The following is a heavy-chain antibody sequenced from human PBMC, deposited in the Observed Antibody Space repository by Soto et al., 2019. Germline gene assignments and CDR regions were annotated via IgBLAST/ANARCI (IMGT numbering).Heavy chain of an antibody. CDR3: ARHGPSAFEYFQH. CDR1: GGSFSAYY. V-gene: IGHV4-34*01. CDR2: INHSGGT. Sequence: SETLSLTCAVYGGSFSAYYWSWIRQPPGKGLEWIGEINHSGGTNYNPSLKSRVTISVDTSKNQFSLKLSSVTAADTAVYYCARHGPSAFEYFQHWGQGTLVTVSS. J-gene: IGHJ1*01.